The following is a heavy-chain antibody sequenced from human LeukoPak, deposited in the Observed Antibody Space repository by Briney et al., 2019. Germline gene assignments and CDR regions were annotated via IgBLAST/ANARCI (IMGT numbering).Heavy chain of an antibody. Sequence: SETLSLTCTVSGGSISSYYWSWIRQPPGKGLEWIGYIYYSGNTNYNPSLKSRVTISVDTSKNQFSLNLNSVTAADTAVHYCARGGSWYHDSWGQGTLVTVSS. D-gene: IGHD6-13*01. V-gene: IGHV4-59*01. CDR3: ARGGSWYHDS. CDR2: IYYSGNT. CDR1: GGSISSYY. J-gene: IGHJ4*02.